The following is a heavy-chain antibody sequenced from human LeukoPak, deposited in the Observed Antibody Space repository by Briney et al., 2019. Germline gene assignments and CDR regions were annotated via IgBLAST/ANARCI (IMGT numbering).Heavy chain of an antibody. D-gene: IGHD1-26*01. J-gene: IGHJ5*02. Sequence: ASVKVSCKASGGTFSSYAINWVRQATGQGLEWMGWMNPNSGNTGYAQKFQGRVTMTRNTSISTAYMELSSLRSEDTAVYYCASVYSGSYFHWFDPWGQGTLVTVSS. CDR2: MNPNSGNT. V-gene: IGHV1-8*02. CDR3: ASVYSGSYFHWFDP. CDR1: GGTFSSYA.